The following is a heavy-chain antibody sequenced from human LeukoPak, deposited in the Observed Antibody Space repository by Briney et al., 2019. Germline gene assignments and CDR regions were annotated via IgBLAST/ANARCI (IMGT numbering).Heavy chain of an antibody. Sequence: GRCLRLSRAPSGFTFSDYSMSCVRQAPRKGVEWVASITTVRAYTFYEDSVKGRFTISRDNAKNSLYLQMSYLTAEDTAVYYCARDGSGLYLYYYMDVWGKGTTVTVSS. V-gene: IGHV3-21*06. CDR2: ITTVRAYT. D-gene: IGHD6-25*01. CDR3: ARDGSGLYLYYYMDV. J-gene: IGHJ6*03. CDR1: GFTFSDYS.